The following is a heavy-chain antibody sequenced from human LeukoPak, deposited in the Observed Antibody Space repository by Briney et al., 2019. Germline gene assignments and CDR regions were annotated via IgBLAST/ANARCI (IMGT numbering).Heavy chain of an antibody. Sequence: PETLSLTCAVYGGSFSGYYWSWIRQPPGKGLEWIGEINHSGSTNYNPSLKSRVTISVDTSKNQFSLKLSSVTAADTAVYYCAREGFGNLDYWGQGTLVTVSS. CDR3: AREGFGNLDY. J-gene: IGHJ4*02. CDR1: GGSFSGYY. V-gene: IGHV4-34*01. D-gene: IGHD1-14*01. CDR2: INHSGST.